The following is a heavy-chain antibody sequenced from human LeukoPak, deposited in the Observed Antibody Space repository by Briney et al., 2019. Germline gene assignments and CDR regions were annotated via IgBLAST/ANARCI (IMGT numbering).Heavy chain of an antibody. Sequence: GSLRLSCAASGFTVSSNHMSWTRQPPGKGLEWIGEINHSGSTNYNPSLKSRVTISVDTSKNQFSLKLSSVTAADTAVYYCARELGANYYDSSGYYYDYWGQGTLVTVSS. CDR2: INHSGST. D-gene: IGHD3-22*01. CDR3: ARELGANYYDSSGYYYDY. CDR1: GFTVSSNH. V-gene: IGHV4-34*01. J-gene: IGHJ4*02.